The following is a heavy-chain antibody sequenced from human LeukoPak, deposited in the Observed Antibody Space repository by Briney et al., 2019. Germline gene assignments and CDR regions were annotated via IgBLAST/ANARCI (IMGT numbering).Heavy chain of an antibody. CDR2: IIPIFGTA. CDR1: GGTFSSYA. J-gene: IGHJ6*03. Sequence: ASVKVSCKASGGTFSSYAISWVRQAPGQGLEWMGGIIPIFGTANYAQKFQGRVTITTDESTSTAYMELSSLRSEDTAVYYCARPSSSWPEYYYYYMGVWGKGTTVTVSS. D-gene: IGHD6-13*01. V-gene: IGHV1-69*05. CDR3: ARPSSSWPEYYYYYMGV.